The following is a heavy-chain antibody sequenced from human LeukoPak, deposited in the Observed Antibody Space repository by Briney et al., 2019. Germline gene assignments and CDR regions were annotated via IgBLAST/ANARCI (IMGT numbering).Heavy chain of an antibody. CDR1: GGSISSYY. D-gene: IGHD2/OR15-2a*01. J-gene: IGHJ4*02. V-gene: IGHV4-59*01. CDR3: ARSPNSMPSDY. CDR2: IYYSGST. Sequence: ASETLSLTCTVSGGSISSYYWSWIRQPPGKGLEWIGYIYYSGSTNYNPSLKSRVTISVDTSKNQFSLKLSSVTAADTAVYYRARSPNSMPSDYWGQGTLVTVSS.